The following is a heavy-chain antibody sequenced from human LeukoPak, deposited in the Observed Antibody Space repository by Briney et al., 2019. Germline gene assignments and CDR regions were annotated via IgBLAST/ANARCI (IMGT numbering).Heavy chain of an antibody. CDR1: GFTFSSYW. D-gene: IGHD1-26*01. J-gene: IGHJ4*02. V-gene: IGHV3-7*03. CDR2: IKQDGSEK. CDR3: TRAPPIVGAPFDY. Sequence: PGGSLRLSCAASGFTFSSYWMSWVRQAPGKGLEWVANIKQDGSEKYYVDSVKGRFTISRDNAKNSLYLQMNSLRAEDTAVYYCTRAPPIVGAPFDYWGQGTLVTVSS.